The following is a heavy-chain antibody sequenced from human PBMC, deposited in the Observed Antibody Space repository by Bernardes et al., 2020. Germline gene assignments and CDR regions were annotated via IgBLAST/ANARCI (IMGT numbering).Heavy chain of an antibody. D-gene: IGHD2-8*02. Sequence: TLVKPPQTLTLTCTFSGFSLSTSGVGVGWIRQPPGKALEWLALIYWDDDKRYSPSLKSRLTITKDTSKNQVVLTMTNMDPVDTATYYCRLVVYAIGVDYWGQGTLVTVSS. CDR1: GFSLSTSGVG. J-gene: IGHJ4*02. V-gene: IGHV2-5*02. CDR2: IYWDDDK. CDR3: RLVVYAIGVDY.